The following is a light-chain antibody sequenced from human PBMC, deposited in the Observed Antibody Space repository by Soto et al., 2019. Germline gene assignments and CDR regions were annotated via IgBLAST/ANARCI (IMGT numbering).Light chain of an antibody. J-gene: IGKJ4*01. Sequence: DIQMTQSPSTLSASVGDRVTITCRASQSISSWLAWYQHKPGKAPKLLIYDASSLESGVPSRFSGSGSGTDFTLTISSLEPEDFAVYYCQQRSNWPLTFGGGTKVEIK. V-gene: IGKV1-5*01. CDR1: QSISSW. CDR3: QQRSNWPLT. CDR2: DAS.